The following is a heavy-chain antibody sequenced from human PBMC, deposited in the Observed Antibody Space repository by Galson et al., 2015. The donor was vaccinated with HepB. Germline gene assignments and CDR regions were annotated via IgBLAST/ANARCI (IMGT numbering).Heavy chain of an antibody. Sequence: TLSLTCTVSGGSISSGNYYWSWIRQHPGKGLEWIGYISYSGSTYYNPSLKSRVIISLDTSKKQFSLNLTSVTAADTAVYYCARVAGVMTYYYYYMDVWGKGTTVTVSS. CDR2: ISYSGST. J-gene: IGHJ6*03. D-gene: IGHD2-8*01. CDR3: ARVAGVMTYYYYYMDV. V-gene: IGHV4-31*03. CDR1: GGSISSGNYY.